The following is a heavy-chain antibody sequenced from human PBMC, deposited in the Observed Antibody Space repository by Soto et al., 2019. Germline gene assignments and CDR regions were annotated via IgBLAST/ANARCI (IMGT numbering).Heavy chain of an antibody. J-gene: IGHJ4*02. CDR1: GFTFSGSA. CDR3: TRLETSEGGY. CDR2: IRSKANSYAT. V-gene: IGHV3-73*02. Sequence: EVQLVESGGGLVQPGGSLKLSCAASGFTFSGSAMHWVRQASGKGLEWVGRIRSKANSYATAYAASVKGRFTISRDYSKNTAYLQMNSLKTEDTAVYYCTRLETSEGGYWGQGTLVTVSS.